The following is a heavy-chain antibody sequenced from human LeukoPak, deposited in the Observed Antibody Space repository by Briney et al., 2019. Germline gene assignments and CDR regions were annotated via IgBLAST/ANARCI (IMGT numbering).Heavy chain of an antibody. J-gene: IGHJ5*02. D-gene: IGHD3-22*01. CDR2: IYTSGST. Sequence: PSETLSLTCTVSGGSIRSYSWSWIRQPAGKGLEWIGRIYTSGSTIYKPSLKSRVTMSLDTSENQFSLKLRSVTAADTAIYFCARDQVRGSSRWFYPWGQGTLVIVSS. CDR1: GGSIRSYS. V-gene: IGHV4-4*07. CDR3: ARDQVRGSSRWFYP.